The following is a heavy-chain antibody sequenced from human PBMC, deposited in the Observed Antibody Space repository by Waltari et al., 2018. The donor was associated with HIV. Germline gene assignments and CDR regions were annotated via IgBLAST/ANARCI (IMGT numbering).Heavy chain of an antibody. J-gene: IGHJ2*01. CDR1: GFSLSNARMG. Sequence: QVTLKESGPVLVKPTETLTLTCTVSGFSLSNARMGVSWIRQPPGKALEWLAHIFSNDEKSYSTSLKSRLTISKDTSKSQVVLTMTNMDPVDTATYYCARTYYDYIWGSYRHWYFDLWGRGTLVTVSS. D-gene: IGHD3-16*02. CDR3: ARTYYDYIWGSYRHWYFDL. V-gene: IGHV2-26*01. CDR2: IFSNDEK.